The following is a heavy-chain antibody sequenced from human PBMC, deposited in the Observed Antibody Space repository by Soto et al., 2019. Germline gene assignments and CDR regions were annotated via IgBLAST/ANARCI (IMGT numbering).Heavy chain of an antibody. CDR3: AKEVRGGYYDSSGYFVSAASRRFDY. CDR1: GFTFSSYG. Sequence: VQLVESGGGVVQPGRSLRLSCAASGFTFSSYGMHWVRQAPGKGLEWVAVISYDGSNKYYADSVKGRFTISRDNSKNTLYLQMNSLRAEDTAVYYCAKEVRGGYYDSSGYFVSAASRRFDYWGQGTLVTVSS. D-gene: IGHD3-22*01. CDR2: ISYDGSNK. V-gene: IGHV3-30*18. J-gene: IGHJ4*02.